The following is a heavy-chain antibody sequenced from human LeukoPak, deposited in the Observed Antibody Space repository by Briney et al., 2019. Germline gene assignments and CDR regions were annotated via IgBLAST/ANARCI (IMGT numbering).Heavy chain of an antibody. Sequence: SETLSLTCAVYGGSFSGYYWSWIRQPPGKGLEWIGEINHSGSTNYNPSLKSRVTISVDTSKNQFSLKLSSVTAADTAVYYCAGGSRAAGRNSGFDYWGQGTLVTVSS. CDR1: GGSFSGYY. CDR3: AGGSRAAGRNSGFDY. V-gene: IGHV4-34*01. J-gene: IGHJ4*02. CDR2: INHSGST. D-gene: IGHD6-19*01.